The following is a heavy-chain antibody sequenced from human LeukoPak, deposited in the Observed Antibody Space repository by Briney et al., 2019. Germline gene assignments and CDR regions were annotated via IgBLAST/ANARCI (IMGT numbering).Heavy chain of an antibody. CDR2: ISYDGGIK. V-gene: IGHV3-30*01. CDR3: ARVSSGSYFGYYDYYMDV. CDR1: GFTFSSYA. D-gene: IGHD1-26*01. Sequence: EGSLRLSCAASGFTFSSYAMHWVRQAPGQGLEWVAVISYDGGIKYYADSVKGRFTISRDNSTNTLYLQMNSLRAEDTAVYYCARVSSGSYFGYYDYYMDVWGKGTTVTVSS. J-gene: IGHJ6*03.